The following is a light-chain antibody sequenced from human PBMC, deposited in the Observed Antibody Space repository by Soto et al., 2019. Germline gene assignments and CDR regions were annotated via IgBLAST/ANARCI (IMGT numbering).Light chain of an antibody. Sequence: QAVMPKPASVSGSPGQPITISCAGTSSDIGGYNYVSWYQQHPGTAPKVIIYEVSNRPSGVSNRFSGSKSGNTASLTISGLQAEDEADYYCSLFTVTTTLYVFGRGTKVAVL. V-gene: IGLV2-14*01. CDR3: SLFTVTTTLYV. CDR1: SSDIGGYNY. CDR2: EVS. J-gene: IGLJ1*01.